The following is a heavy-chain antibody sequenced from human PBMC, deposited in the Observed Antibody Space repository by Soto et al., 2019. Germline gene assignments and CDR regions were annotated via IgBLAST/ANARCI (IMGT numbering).Heavy chain of an antibody. CDR3: ATTGGYGTPGDY. D-gene: IGHD5-12*01. CDR1: GGSVSSGDYY. CDR2: ISYTGST. V-gene: IGHV4-31*03. J-gene: IGHJ4*02. Sequence: QVHLQESGPGLVKPSQTLSLNCTVSGGSVSSGDYYWTWIRQHPGKGLEWIGYISYTGSTYYNPSLASRVSIPVDPSRTHFSLRLTSVTAADTAVYYCATTGGYGTPGDYWGQGTLVTVSS.